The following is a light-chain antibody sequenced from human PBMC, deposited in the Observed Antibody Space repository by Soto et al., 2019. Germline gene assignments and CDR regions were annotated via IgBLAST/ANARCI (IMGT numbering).Light chain of an antibody. Sequence: DIQMTQSPSTLSASVGDRVTITCRASQSLSSWLAWYQQKPGKAPKLLIYKASSLESGVPSRFSGSGSGTEFTLTISSLQPDDFATYYCQQYNSYPLFTFGPGTKVDIK. CDR1: QSLSSW. V-gene: IGKV1-5*03. J-gene: IGKJ3*01. CDR2: KAS. CDR3: QQYNSYPLFT.